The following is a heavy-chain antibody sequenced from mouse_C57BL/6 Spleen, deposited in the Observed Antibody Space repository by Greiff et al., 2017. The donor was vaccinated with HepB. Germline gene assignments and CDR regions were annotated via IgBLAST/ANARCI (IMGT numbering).Heavy chain of an antibody. Sequence: VQLQQPGAELVKPGASVKLSCKASGYTFTSYWMHWVKQRPGQGLEWIGMIHPNSGSTNYNEKFKSKATLTVDKSSSTAYMQLSSLTSADSAVYYCAITTVVHYAMDYWGQGTSVTVSS. V-gene: IGHV1-64*01. J-gene: IGHJ4*01. CDR3: AITTVVHYAMDY. D-gene: IGHD1-1*01. CDR1: GYTFTSYW. CDR2: IHPNSGST.